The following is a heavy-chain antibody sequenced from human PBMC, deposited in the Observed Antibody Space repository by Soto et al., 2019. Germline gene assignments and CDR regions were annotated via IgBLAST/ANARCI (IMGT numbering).Heavy chain of an antibody. CDR1: GGSISSGGYY. Sequence: SETLSLTCTVSGGSISSGGYYWSWIRQHPGKGLEWIGYIYYSGSTYYNPSLKSRVTISVDTSKNQFSLKLSSVTAADTAVYYCARDYGGNSGWFDPWGQGTLVTVSS. CDR3: ARDYGGNSGWFDP. CDR2: IYYSGST. D-gene: IGHD4-17*01. J-gene: IGHJ5*02. V-gene: IGHV4-31*03.